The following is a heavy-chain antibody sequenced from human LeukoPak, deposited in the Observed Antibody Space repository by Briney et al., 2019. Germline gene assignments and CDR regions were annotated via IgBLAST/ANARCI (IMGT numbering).Heavy chain of an antibody. J-gene: IGHJ4*02. V-gene: IGHV7-4-1*02. D-gene: IGHD6-13*01. CDR1: GYTFTSYA. Sequence: ASVKVSCKASGYTFTSYAMNWVRQAPGQGLEWMGWINTNTGNPTYAQGFTGRFVFSLDTSVSTAYLQISSLKAEDTAVYYCARNWEKYSSSWYYFDYWGQGTLVTVSS. CDR3: ARNWEKYSSSWYYFDY. CDR2: INTNTGNP.